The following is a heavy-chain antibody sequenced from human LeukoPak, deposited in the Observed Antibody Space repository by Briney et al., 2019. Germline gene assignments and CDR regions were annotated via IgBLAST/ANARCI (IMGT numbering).Heavy chain of an antibody. CDR2: ITSGSDTR. V-gene: IGHV3-48*02. J-gene: IGHJ4*02. CDR1: GFSFSTYS. D-gene: IGHD3-9*01. Sequence: GGSLRLSCAASGFSFSTYSLNWVRQAPGKGLEWITYITSGSDTRTYAESVKGRFIISRDNAKNSLFLQMNSLRDEDTAVYYCATDRDWAFDHWSQGTLVTVSS. CDR3: ATDRDWAFDH.